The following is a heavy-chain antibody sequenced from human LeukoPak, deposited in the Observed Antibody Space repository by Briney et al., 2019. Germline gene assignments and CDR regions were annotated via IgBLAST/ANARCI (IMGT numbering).Heavy chain of an antibody. J-gene: IGHJ6*02. CDR1: GGSISSGGYY. V-gene: IGHV4-31*03. CDR2: IYYSGST. D-gene: IGHD3-10*01. Sequence: TSETLSLTCTVSGGSISSGGYYWSWIRQHPGKGLEWIGYIYYSGSTYYNPSLKSRVTISVDTSKNQFSLKLSSVTAADTAVYYRARGQDRLLWFGYYYGMDVWGQGTTVTVSS. CDR3: ARGQDRLLWFGYYYGMDV.